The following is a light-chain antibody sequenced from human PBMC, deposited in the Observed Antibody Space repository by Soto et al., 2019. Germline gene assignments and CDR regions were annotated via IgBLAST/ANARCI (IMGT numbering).Light chain of an antibody. Sequence: QSALTQPASVSGSPGQSITISCTGTSSDFGGYTYVSWYQQHPGKAPKLMIFDATSRPSGVSNRFSGSKSDNTASLTIAGLKAEDKADYYCSSYTSTSTYVFGSGTKVTVL. CDR2: DAT. CDR1: SSDFGGYTY. V-gene: IGLV2-14*03. CDR3: SSYTSTSTYV. J-gene: IGLJ1*01.